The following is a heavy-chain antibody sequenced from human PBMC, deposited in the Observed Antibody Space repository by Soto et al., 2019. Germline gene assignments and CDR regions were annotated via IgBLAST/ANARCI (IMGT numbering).Heavy chain of an antibody. Sequence: PGGSLRLSCEASGFTFNTYSMHWVRQPPGKGLEWLAAIWYDGTQKYYADSVKGRFIISRDNSKKTLYLEMNSLRAEDTAVYYCARAGGNTVTGLSQFDSWGQGTLVTVSS. D-gene: IGHD4-17*01. CDR1: GFTFNTYS. J-gene: IGHJ4*02. CDR2: IWYDGTQK. CDR3: ARAGGNTVTGLSQFDS. V-gene: IGHV3-33*01.